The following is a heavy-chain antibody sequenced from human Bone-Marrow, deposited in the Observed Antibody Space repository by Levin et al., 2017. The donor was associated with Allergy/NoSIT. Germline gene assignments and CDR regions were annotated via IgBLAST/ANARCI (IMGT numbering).Heavy chain of an antibody. Sequence: GESLKISCKASGYTFTGYYMHWVRQAPGQGLEWMGWINPNSGGTNYAQKFQGRVTMTRDTSISTAYMELSRLRSDDTAVYYCARGDYYGSGSYYYFDYWGQGTLVTVSS. CDR1: GYTFTGYY. D-gene: IGHD3-10*01. CDR2: INPNSGGT. J-gene: IGHJ4*02. CDR3: ARGDYYGSGSYYYFDY. V-gene: IGHV1-2*02.